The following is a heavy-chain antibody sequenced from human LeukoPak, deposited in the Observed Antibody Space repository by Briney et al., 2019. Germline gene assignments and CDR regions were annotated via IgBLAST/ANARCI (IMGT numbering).Heavy chain of an antibody. CDR3: AKGSYYDSSSYYYFDY. CDR1: GFTFSSYA. CDR2: ISASSSI. Sequence: GGSLRLSCAASGFTFSSYAMNWVRQAPGKGLEWVSGISASSSIYYADSVKGRFTISRDNSKNTLYLQVNSLRADDTAVYYCAKGSYYDSSSYYYFDYWGQGTLVTVSS. J-gene: IGHJ4*02. D-gene: IGHD3-22*01. V-gene: IGHV3-23*01.